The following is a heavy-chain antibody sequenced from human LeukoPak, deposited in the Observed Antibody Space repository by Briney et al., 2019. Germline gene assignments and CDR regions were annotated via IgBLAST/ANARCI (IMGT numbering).Heavy chain of an antibody. Sequence: PSETLSLTCAVYGGSSSCYYWSWIRPPPGKGLEWIGEINHSGSTNYNPSLKSRVTISVDTSKNQVSLKLSSVTAADTAVYYCARGFPKIFDYWGQGTLVTVSS. CDR1: GGSSSCYY. J-gene: IGHJ4*02. V-gene: IGHV4-34*01. CDR3: ARGFPKIFDY. CDR2: INHSGST.